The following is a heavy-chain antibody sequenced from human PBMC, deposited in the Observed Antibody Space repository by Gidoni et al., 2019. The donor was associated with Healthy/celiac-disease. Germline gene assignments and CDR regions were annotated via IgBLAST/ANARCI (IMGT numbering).Heavy chain of an antibody. CDR2: IWYDGSNK. CDR1: GFTFSSYG. CDR3: ARGQTIPGVYYFDY. V-gene: IGHV3-33*01. J-gene: IGHJ4*02. D-gene: IGHD2-8*01. Sequence: QVQLVESGGGVVQPGRSLRLSCAASGFTFSSYGRHWVRQAPGKGLEWVAVIWYDGSNKYYADSVKGRFTISRDNSKNTLYLQMNSLRAEDTAVYYCARGQTIPGVYYFDYWGQGTLVTVSS.